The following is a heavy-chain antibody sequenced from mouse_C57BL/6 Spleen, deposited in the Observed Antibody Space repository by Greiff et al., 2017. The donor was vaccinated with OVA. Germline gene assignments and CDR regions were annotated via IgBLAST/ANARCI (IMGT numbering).Heavy chain of an antibody. CDR2: IWTGGGT. D-gene: IGHD1-1*01. J-gene: IGHJ1*03. CDR3: ARNSYYYGSSWWYFDV. CDR1: GFSLTSYA. V-gene: IGHV2-9-1*01. Sequence: VKLQQSGPGLVAPSQSLSITCTVSGFSLTSYAISWVRQPPGKGLEWLGVIWTGGGTNYNSALKSRLSISKDNSKSQVFLKMNSLQTDDTARYYCARNSYYYGSSWWYFDVWGTGTTVTVSS.